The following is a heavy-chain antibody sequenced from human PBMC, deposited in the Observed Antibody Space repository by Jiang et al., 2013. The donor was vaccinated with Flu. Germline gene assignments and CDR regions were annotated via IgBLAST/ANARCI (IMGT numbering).Heavy chain of an antibody. Sequence: ASGGTFSSYTISWVRQAPGQGLEWMGRIIPILGIANYAQKFQGRVTITADKSTSTAYMELSSLRSEDTAVYYCARSTVVTPKGFDYWGQGTLVTVSS. CDR1: GGTFSSYT. D-gene: IGHD4-23*01. CDR3: ARSTVVTPKGFDY. CDR2: IIPILGIA. V-gene: IGHV1-69*02. J-gene: IGHJ4*02.